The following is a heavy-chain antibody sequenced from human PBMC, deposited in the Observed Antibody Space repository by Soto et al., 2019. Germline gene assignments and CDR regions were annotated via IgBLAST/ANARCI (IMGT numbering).Heavy chain of an antibody. CDR2: ISYDGSNK. CDR3: ARDRHDSSGYYYDFGY. CDR1: SYA. D-gene: IGHD3-22*01. Sequence: SYAMHWVRQAPGKGLEWVAVISYDGSNKYYADSVKGRFTISRDNSKNTLYLQMNSLRAEDTAVYYCARDRHDSSGYYYDFGYWGQGTLVTVSS. J-gene: IGHJ4*02. V-gene: IGHV3-30-3*01.